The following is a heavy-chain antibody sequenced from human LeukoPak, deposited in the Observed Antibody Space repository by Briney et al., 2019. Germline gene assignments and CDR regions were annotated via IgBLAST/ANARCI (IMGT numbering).Heavy chain of an antibody. Sequence: GASVKVSCKASGYTFTSYGISWVRQAPGQGLEWMGWISAYNGNTNYAQKLQGRVTMTEDTSTDTAYMELSSLRSEDTAVYYCATGHSSGYYGDDYWGQGTLVTVSS. D-gene: IGHD3-22*01. CDR2: ISAYNGNT. V-gene: IGHV1-18*01. CDR1: GYTFTSYG. J-gene: IGHJ4*02. CDR3: ATGHSSGYYGDDY.